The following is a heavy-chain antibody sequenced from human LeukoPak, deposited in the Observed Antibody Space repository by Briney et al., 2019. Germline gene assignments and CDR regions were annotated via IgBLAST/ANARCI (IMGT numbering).Heavy chain of an antibody. CDR3: AREFSSAWSYYFDY. Sequence: SETLSLTCTVSGGSVSSSNFHWAWIRQPPGKGLEWIGSVYYSGSTYYNPSLKSRVTISADTSKNQFSLILSSVTAADTAVYYCAREFSSAWSYYFDYWCQGTLVTVSS. D-gene: IGHD6-19*01. J-gene: IGHJ4*02. CDR1: GGSVSSSNFH. V-gene: IGHV4-39*02. CDR2: VYYSGST.